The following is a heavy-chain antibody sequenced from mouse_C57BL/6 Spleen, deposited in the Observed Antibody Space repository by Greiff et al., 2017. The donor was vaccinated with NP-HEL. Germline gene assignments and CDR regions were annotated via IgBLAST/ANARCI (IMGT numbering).Heavy chain of an antibody. Sequence: EVKLQQSGPELVKPGASVKISCKASGYTFTDYYMDWVKQSHGKSLEWIGDINPNNGGTSYNQKFKGKATLTVDKSSSTAYMELRSLTSEDSAVDSCARGTRGFAYWGQVTLVTVSA. V-gene: IGHV1-26*01. J-gene: IGHJ3*01. CDR2: INPNNGGT. D-gene: IGHD3-3*01. CDR1: GYTFTDYY. CDR3: ARGTRGFAY.